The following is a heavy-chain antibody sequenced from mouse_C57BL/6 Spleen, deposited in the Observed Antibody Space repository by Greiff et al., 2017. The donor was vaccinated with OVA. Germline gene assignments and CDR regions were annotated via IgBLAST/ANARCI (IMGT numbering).Heavy chain of an antibody. Sequence: VQLQQSGAELARPGASVKMSCKASGYTFTSYTMHWVKQRPGQGLEWIGYINPSSGYTKYNQKFKDKATLTADKSSSTAYMQLSSLTSEDSAVYYCASGYYGSSYDWYFDVWGTGTTVTVSS. V-gene: IGHV1-4*01. CDR2: INPSSGYT. CDR3: ASGYYGSSYDWYFDV. D-gene: IGHD1-1*01. J-gene: IGHJ1*03. CDR1: GYTFTSYT.